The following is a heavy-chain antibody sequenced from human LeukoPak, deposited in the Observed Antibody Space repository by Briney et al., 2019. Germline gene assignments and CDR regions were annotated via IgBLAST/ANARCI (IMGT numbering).Heavy chain of an antibody. D-gene: IGHD3-3*01. Sequence: PSETLSLTCTVSDGSISGYYWNWIRQPPGEGLEWVGGLHYSGSTLYNPSLKSRVTISVDRSKNQLSLKLTSVTAADTAVYFCARGDDSAKIGAWGQGTLVTVSS. CDR1: DGSISGYY. V-gene: IGHV4-59*01. CDR3: ARGDDSAKIGA. J-gene: IGHJ5*02. CDR2: LHYSGST.